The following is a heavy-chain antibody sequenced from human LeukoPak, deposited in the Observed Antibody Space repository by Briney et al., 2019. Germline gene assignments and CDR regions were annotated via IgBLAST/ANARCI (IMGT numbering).Heavy chain of an antibody. D-gene: IGHD6-6*01. CDR3: ARGTTASIAARPQGFDP. CDR1: GFTFSSYE. CDR2: ISSSGSTI. Sequence: PGGSLRLSCAASGFTFSSYEMNWVRQAPGKGLEWVSYISSSGSTIYYADSVKGRSTISRDNAKNSLYLQMNSLRAEDTAVYYCARGTTASIAARPQGFDPWGQGTLVTVSS. V-gene: IGHV3-48*03. J-gene: IGHJ5*02.